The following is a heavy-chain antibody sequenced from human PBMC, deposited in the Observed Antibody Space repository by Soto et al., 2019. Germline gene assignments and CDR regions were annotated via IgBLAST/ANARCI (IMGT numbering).Heavy chain of an antibody. CDR2: INHSGST. CDR1: SASFSGYY. V-gene: IGHV4-34*01. D-gene: IGHD3-3*01. J-gene: IGHJ6*02. CDR3: ARNGSYYDFWSGYYFGGGMDV. Sequence: PSDTLSLTFAFHSASFSGYYWTWIRYPPGKGPEWIGEINHSGSTNYNPSLKSRVTISVDTSKNQFSLKLSSVTAADTAVYYCARNGSYYDFWSGYYFGGGMDVWGQGTTVS.